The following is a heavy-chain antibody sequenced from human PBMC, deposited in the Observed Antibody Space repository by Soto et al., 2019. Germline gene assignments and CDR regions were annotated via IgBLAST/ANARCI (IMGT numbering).Heavy chain of an antibody. CDR3: ARDPYSGSYSWFDP. D-gene: IGHD1-26*01. CDR1: GYTFTGYY. V-gene: IGHV1-2*04. Sequence: ASVKVSCKASGYTFTGYYMHWVRQAPGQGLEWMGWINPNSGGTNYAQKFQGWVTMTRDTSISTAYMELSRLRSDDTAVYYCARDPYSGSYSWFDPWGQGTLVTVSS. CDR2: INPNSGGT. J-gene: IGHJ5*02.